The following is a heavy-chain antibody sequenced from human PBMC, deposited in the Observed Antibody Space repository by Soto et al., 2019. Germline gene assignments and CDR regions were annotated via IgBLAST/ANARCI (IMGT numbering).Heavy chain of an antibody. D-gene: IGHD3-10*01. J-gene: IGHJ4*02. Sequence: SCAAWGFTFSSYDRHWVRQAPGKGLVGVAVISYDGSNKYYADSVKGRFTISRDNSKNTLYLQMNSLRAEDTAVYYCAKDYKGFSGYWGQGTLVTVSS. CDR1: GFTFSSYD. CDR2: ISYDGSNK. CDR3: AKDYKGFSGY. V-gene: IGHV3-30*18.